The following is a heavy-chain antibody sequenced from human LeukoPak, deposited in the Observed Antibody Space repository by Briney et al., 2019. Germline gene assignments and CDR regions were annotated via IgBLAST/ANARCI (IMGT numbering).Heavy chain of an antibody. D-gene: IGHD1-20*01. CDR3: AREVDNWNEGYYFDY. J-gene: IGHJ4*02. CDR1: GYSISSGYY. V-gene: IGHV4-38-2*02. CDR2: IYHSGSP. Sequence: SETLSLTCTVSGYSISSGYYWGWIRQPPGKGLEWIGSIYHSGSPYYNPSLKSRVTISVDTSKNHFSLKLSSVTAADTAVYYCAREVDNWNEGYYFDYWGQGTLVTVSS.